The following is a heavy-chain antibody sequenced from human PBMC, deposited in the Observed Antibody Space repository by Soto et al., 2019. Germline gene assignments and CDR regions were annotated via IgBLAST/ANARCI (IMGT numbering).Heavy chain of an antibody. V-gene: IGHV1-2*02. CDR2: XXPXXGXT. CDR1: GYTFSGNY. CDR3: VRDHAPGYSNWLDA. J-gene: IGHJ5*02. D-gene: IGHD3-9*01. Sequence: ASVKVSCKASGYTFSGNYIHWVRQAPGQGLEWXGWXXPXXGXTXXXQXXLGRVTMSTDTSASTAYMDLGRLKSDDTAVYYCVRDHAPGYSNWLDAWGQGTLVTASS.